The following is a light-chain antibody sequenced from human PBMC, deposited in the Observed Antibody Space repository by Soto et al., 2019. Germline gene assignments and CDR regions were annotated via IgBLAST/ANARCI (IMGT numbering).Light chain of an antibody. CDR3: SSYTSSATYL. Sequence: QSVLTQPASVSGSPGQSITLSCTGTSSYVGGYNYVNWYQQDPGKAPKLLIFDVNNRPSGVSNRFSGSKSGNTASLTISGLQPEDEADYFCSSYTSSATYLFGTGTRSPS. CDR2: DVN. J-gene: IGLJ1*01. CDR1: SSYVGGYNY. V-gene: IGLV2-14*03.